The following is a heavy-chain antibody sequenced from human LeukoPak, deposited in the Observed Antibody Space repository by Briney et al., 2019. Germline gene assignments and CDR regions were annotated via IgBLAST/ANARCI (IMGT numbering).Heavy chain of an antibody. D-gene: IGHD2-15*01. CDR2: ISYDGSNK. CDR1: GFTFSSYA. V-gene: IGHV3-30-3*01. J-gene: IGHJ4*02. Sequence: SGGSLRLSCAASGFTFSSYAMHWVRQAPGKGLEWVEIISYDGSNKYYADSVKGRFTISRDNSKNTLYLQMNSLRAEDTAVYYCAKDENYCSGGSCYSEFYFDYWGQGTLVTVSS. CDR3: AKDENYCSGGSCYSEFYFDY.